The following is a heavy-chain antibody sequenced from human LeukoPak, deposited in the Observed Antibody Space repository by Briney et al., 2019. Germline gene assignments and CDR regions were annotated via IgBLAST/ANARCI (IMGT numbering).Heavy chain of an antibody. Sequence: PSETLSLTCTVSGGSISSSSYYWGWLRQPPRTRLEWLGSIYYSGSTYYNPSLKSRVTISVDTSKNQFSLQLSPVTAADTAVYYCARRPLARCFDYWGQGTLVTVSS. CDR3: ARRPLARCFDY. V-gene: IGHV4-39*01. J-gene: IGHJ4*02. CDR2: IYYSGST. CDR1: GGSISSSSYY.